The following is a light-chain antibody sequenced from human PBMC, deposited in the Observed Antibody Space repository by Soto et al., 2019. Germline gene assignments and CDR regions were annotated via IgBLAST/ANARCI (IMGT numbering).Light chain of an antibody. J-gene: IGLJ7*01. CDR2: EGD. CDR3: CSSRL. CDR1: RSDVGGYEF. Sequence: QSVLTQPASVSGSPGQSITIPCFGTRSDVGGYEFVSWFQHHPGEAPKLIIYEGDKRPSGVSNRFSGSRSGSTASLTISGLQAEDEADYYCCSSRLFGGGTQLTVL. V-gene: IGLV2-23*01.